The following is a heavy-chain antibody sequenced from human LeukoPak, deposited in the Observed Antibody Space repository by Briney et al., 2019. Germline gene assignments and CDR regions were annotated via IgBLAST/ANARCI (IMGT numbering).Heavy chain of an antibody. D-gene: IGHD2-15*01. CDR3: ARHGLAGSIGGRCFTSFHYYGMDV. J-gene: IGHJ6*02. CDR2: IFPGDSDT. CDR1: GYSFSDYW. Sequence: GESLKISCKGSGYSFSDYWIGWVRQMPGKGLEWMGIIFPGDSDTRYSPSFQGQVTISVDKSISTAYLQWSSLKASDSALYYCARHGLAGSIGGRCFTSFHYYGMDVWGQGTTVTVSS. V-gene: IGHV5-51*01.